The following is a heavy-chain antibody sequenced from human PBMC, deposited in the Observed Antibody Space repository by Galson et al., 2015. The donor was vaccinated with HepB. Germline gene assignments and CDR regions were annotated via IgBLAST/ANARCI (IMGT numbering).Heavy chain of an antibody. CDR2: ISDNSGSLI. Sequence: SLRLSCAGSGFTFSIYSMNWVRQAPGKGLEWVSYISDNSGSLIHYADSVKGRFTISRDNAKNSLYLQMNSLRAEDTAVYYCARDIDGGNAHYWGQGTLVTVSA. J-gene: IGHJ4*02. CDR1: GFTFSIYS. D-gene: IGHD4-23*01. V-gene: IGHV3-48*01. CDR3: ARDIDGGNAHY.